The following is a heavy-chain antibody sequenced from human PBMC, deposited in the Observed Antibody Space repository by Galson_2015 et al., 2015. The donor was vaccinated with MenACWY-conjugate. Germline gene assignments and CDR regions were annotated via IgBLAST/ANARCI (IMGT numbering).Heavy chain of an antibody. CDR1: GFTFSRYC. CDR2: INSDGSAA. V-gene: IGHV3-74*01. Sequence: SLRLSCAASGFTFSRYCMHWVRQSPEKGLVWVSRINSDGSAADYADSVKGRFTISRDNAKNTLFLQMNSLRVEDTALYYCATYCSSPSCYAKGAYWGQGTLVTVSS. CDR3: ATYCSSPSCYAKGAY. D-gene: IGHD2-2*01. J-gene: IGHJ4*02.